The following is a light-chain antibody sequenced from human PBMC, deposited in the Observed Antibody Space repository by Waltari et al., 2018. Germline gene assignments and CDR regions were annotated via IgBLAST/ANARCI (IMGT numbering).Light chain of an antibody. V-gene: IGLV2-14*01. CDR1: DSDVGAYDF. J-gene: IGLJ1*01. CDR2: EVS. Sequence: QSALTQPASVSGSPGQSITISCSGTDSDVGAYDFVSWYQQHPGKAPHLIMYEVSNRPSGISNRFSACKSGNTAALTFSGLQAEDEADYYCSSYTTSSAPGVFGTGTRVTVL. CDR3: SSYTTSSAPGV.